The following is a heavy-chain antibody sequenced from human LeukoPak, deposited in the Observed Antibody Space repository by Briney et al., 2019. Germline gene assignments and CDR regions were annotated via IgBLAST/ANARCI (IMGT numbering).Heavy chain of an antibody. D-gene: IGHD5-18*01. CDR3: ARSGYKYGADAFDI. Sequence: SETLSLTCTVSGGSVSDYYWSWIRQSPGKGLEWIGYIYYTGSSSYNPSLRSRVTISADTSKNQFSLKLSSVTAADTAVYYCARSGYKYGADAFDIWGQGTMVTVSS. CDR1: GGSVSDYY. CDR2: IYYTGSS. J-gene: IGHJ3*02. V-gene: IGHV4-59*02.